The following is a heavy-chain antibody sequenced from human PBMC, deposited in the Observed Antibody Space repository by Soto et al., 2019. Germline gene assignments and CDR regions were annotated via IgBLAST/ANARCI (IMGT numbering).Heavy chain of an antibody. D-gene: IGHD6-6*01. J-gene: IGHJ4*02. V-gene: IGHV3-43*01. CDR1: GFTFHDYT. CDR2: ISWDGGGI. Sequence: EVQLVESGGVVVQPGGSLRLSCAASGFTFHDYTMHWVRQRPGKGLEWVSLISWDGGGIYYSDYVKGRFTISRDNSKNSLDLQMNSLRTEDTAFYYCARDDSSAHFEYWGQGTLVTVSS. CDR3: ARDDSSAHFEY.